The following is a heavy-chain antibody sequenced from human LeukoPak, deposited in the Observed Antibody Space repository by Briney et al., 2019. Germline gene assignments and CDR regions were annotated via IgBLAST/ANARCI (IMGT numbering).Heavy chain of an antibody. V-gene: IGHV3-48*01. CDR2: ISSSSSTI. CDR3: ARDGAAAGNYYYYYYMDV. J-gene: IGHJ6*03. D-gene: IGHD6-13*01. Sequence: GGSLRLSCAASGFTFSSYAMSWVRRAPGKGLEWVSYISSSSSTIYYADSVKGRFTISRDNAKNSLYLQMNSLRADDTAVYYCARDGAAAGNYYYYYYMDVWGKGTTVTVSS. CDR1: GFTFSSYA.